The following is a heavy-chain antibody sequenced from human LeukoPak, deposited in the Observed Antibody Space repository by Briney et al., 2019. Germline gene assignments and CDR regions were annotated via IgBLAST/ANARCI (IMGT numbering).Heavy chain of an antibody. CDR1: GFTFSDYY. CDR2: IKSKTDGGTT. J-gene: IGHJ4*02. CDR3: TTRSGWYLTNIDY. V-gene: IGHV3-15*07. Sequence: GGSLRLSCAASGFTFSDYYMNWVRQAPGKGLEWVGRIKSKTDGGTTDYAAPVKGRFTISRDDSKNTLYLQMNSLKTEDTAVYYCTTRSGWYLTNIDYWGQGTLVTVSS. D-gene: IGHD6-19*01.